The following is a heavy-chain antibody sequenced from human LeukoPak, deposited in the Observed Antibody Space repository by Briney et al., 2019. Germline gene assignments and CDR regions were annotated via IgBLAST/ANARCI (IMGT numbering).Heavy chain of an antibody. J-gene: IGHJ4*02. CDR1: GFSLSTSGVG. Sequence: SGPTLVKPTQTLTLTCTFSGFSLSTSGVGVGWIRQPPGKALEWLALIYSNDDKRYSPSLQTRLTITKDTSKNQVVLTMTNMDPVDTATYSCAHSVIVGSTLGYFDYWGQGTLVTVSS. V-gene: IGHV2-5*01. CDR3: AHSVIVGSTLGYFDY. D-gene: IGHD1-26*01. CDR2: IYSNDDK.